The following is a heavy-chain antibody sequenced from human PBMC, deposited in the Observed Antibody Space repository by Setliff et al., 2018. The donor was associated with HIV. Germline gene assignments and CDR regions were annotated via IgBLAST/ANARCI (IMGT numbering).Heavy chain of an antibody. J-gene: IGHJ4*02. CDR1: GGSISGHY. Sequence: SETLSLTCTVSGGSISGHYWSWIRQPPGKGLEWIAYIFYTGSTNYNPSLQSRVTISVDTSKNQFSLKLSSVIAADTAVYYCARHAAGPDGPFDYWGQGTLVTVSS. CDR3: ARHAAGPDGPFDY. V-gene: IGHV4-59*08. CDR2: IFYTGST.